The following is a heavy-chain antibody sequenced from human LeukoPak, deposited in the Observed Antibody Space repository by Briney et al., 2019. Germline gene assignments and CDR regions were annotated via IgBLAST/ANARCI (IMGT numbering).Heavy chain of an antibody. CDR2: NYYSGST. D-gene: IGHD6-19*01. CDR1: GGSIISGGYY. J-gene: IGHJ4*02. V-gene: IGHV4-31*03. Sequence: SETLSLTCTVSGGSIISGGYYWSWIRQHPGEGLECIGYNYYSGSTYYNPSLKRRVTISVDTSKNQFSLKLSSVTAADSALYYCARVQTESLAVASLGTDYWGQGTLVTVSS. CDR3: ARVQTESLAVASLGTDY.